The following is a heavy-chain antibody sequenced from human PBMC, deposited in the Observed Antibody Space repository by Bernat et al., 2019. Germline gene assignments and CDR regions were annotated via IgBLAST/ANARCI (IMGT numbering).Heavy chain of an antibody. CDR3: ARVLVQGDLLATGAFDI. D-gene: IGHD3-10*01. V-gene: IGHV3-7*03. CDR2: IKEDGSET. CDR1: GFTFSNYW. J-gene: IGHJ3*02. Sequence: VQLVQSGGGLVQSGGSLRLSCAASGFTFSNYWMSWVRQTPVKGLEWVANIKEDGSETYYLDSVKGRFTISRDQVKNSLYLQMNSLRAEDMAVYYCARVLVQGDLLATGAFDIWGQGTMVTVSS.